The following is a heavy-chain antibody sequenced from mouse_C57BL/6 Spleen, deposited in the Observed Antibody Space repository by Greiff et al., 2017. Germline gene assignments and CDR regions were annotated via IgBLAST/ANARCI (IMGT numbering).Heavy chain of an antibody. CDR3: ARHYGSSGDYFDY. CDR1: GYTFTSYW. Sequence: VQLQQPGAELVKPGASVKLSCKASGYTFTSYWMHWVKQRPGQGLEWIGMIHPNSGSTNYNEKFKSKATLTVDKSSSTAYMQLSSLTSEDSAVYYCARHYGSSGDYFDYWGQGTTLTVSS. J-gene: IGHJ2*01. CDR2: IHPNSGST. V-gene: IGHV1-64*01. D-gene: IGHD1-1*01.